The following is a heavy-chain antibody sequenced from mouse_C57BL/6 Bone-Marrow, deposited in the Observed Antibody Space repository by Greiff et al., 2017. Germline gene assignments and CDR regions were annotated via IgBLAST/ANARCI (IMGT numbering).Heavy chain of an antibody. V-gene: IGHV5-4*01. CDR1: GFTFSSYA. J-gene: IGHJ3*01. CDR3: AREDGAWFAY. D-gene: IGHD2-3*01. CDR2: ISDGGSYT. Sequence: EVKLMESGGGLVKPGGSLKLSCAASGFTFSSYAMSWVRQTPEKRLEWVATISDGGSYTYYPDNVKGRFTISRDNAKNILYLQMSQLKSEDTAMYYCAREDGAWFAYWGQGTLVTVSA.